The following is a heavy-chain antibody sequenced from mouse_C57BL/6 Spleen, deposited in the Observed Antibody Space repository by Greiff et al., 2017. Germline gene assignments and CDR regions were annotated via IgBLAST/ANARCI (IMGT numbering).Heavy chain of an antibody. J-gene: IGHJ2*01. CDR1: GFTFSSYA. V-gene: IGHV5-4*01. CDR3: AREHYGSSFQYSFDY. CDR2: ISDGGSYT. D-gene: IGHD1-1*01. Sequence: EVKVVESGGGLVKPGGSLKLSCAASGFTFSSYAMSWVRQTPEKRLEWVATISDGGSYTYYPDNVKGRFTISRDNAKNNRYLQMSHLKSEDTAMYYCAREHYGSSFQYSFDYWGQGTTRTVSS.